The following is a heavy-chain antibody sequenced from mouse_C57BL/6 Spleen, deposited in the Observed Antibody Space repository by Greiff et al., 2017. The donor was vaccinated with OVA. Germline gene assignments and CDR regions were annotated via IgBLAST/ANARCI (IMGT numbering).Heavy chain of an antibody. CDR3: TRGSGYFDY. V-gene: IGHV6-3*01. CDR2: IRLKSDNYAT. CDR1: GFTFSNYW. Sequence: EVKVEESGGGLVQPGGSMKLSCVASGFTFSNYWMNWVRQSPEKGLEWVAQIRLKSDNYATHYAESVKGRFTISRDDSKSSVYLQMNNVRAEDTGIYYCTRGSGYFDYWGQGTTLTVSS. D-gene: IGHD3-1*01. J-gene: IGHJ2*01.